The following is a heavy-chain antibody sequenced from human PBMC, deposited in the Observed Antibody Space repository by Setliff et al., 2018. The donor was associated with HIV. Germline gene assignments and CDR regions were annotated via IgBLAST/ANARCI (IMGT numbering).Heavy chain of an antibody. CDR2: INANSGSP. D-gene: IGHD4-17*01. CDR1: GYNFENYA. Sequence: ASVKVSCKTSGYNFENYAINWVRQAPGQGLEWMGWINANSGSPTYAQAFTGRFFFSADTAVATAYLQINNLKTEDTAVYFCARGLYGDYGGDLNWLDPWGHGTRVTAPQ. V-gene: IGHV7-4-1*02. CDR3: ARGLYGDYGGDLNWLDP. J-gene: IGHJ5*02.